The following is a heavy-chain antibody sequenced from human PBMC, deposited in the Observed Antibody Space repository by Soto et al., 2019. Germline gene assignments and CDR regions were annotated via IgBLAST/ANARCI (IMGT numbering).Heavy chain of an antibody. CDR2: IRSKANSYAT. V-gene: IGHV3-73*01. Sequence: PGGSLRLSCAASGFTFSGSAMHWVRQASGKGLEWVGRIRSKANSYATAYAASVKGRFTISRDDSNNTAYLQMNSLKTEDTAVYYCTRRYDSTLYYYYYMDVWGKGTTVTVSS. D-gene: IGHD3-16*01. CDR3: TRRYDSTLYYYYYMDV. CDR1: GFTFSGSA. J-gene: IGHJ6*03.